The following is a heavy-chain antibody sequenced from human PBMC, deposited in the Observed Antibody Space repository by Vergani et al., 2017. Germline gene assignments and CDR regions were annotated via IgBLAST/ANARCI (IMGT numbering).Heavy chain of an antibody. CDR2: INHSGST. D-gene: IGHD6-13*01. V-gene: IGHV4-34*01. Sequence: QVQLQQWGAGLLKPSETLSLTCAVYGGSFSGYYWSWIRQPPGKGLEWIGEINHSGSTNYNPSLKSRVTISVDTSKNQFSLKLSSVTAAATAVYYGARGGSSWYNWFDPWGQGTLVTVSS. J-gene: IGHJ5*02. CDR1: GGSFSGYY. CDR3: ARGGSSWYNWFDP.